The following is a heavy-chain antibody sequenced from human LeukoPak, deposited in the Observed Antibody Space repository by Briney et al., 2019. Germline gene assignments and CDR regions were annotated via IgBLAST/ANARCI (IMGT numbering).Heavy chain of an antibody. CDR1: GYTFTGYY. CDR2: INPNSGGT. D-gene: IGHD4-17*01. J-gene: IGHJ3*02. Sequence: ASVKVSCKASGYTFTGYYMHWVRQAPGQGLEWMGWINPNSGGTNYAQKFQGRVTMTRDTSISTAYMGLSRLRSDDTAVYYCARLYTVTNDAFDIWGQGTMVTVSS. V-gene: IGHV1-2*02. CDR3: ARLYTVTNDAFDI.